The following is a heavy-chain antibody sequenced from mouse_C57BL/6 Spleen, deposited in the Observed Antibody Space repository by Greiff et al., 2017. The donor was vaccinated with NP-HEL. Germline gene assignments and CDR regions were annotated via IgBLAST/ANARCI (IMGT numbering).Heavy chain of an antibody. J-gene: IGHJ2*01. CDR1: GYTFTSYW. V-gene: IGHV1-55*01. D-gene: IGHD4-1*01. CDR3: ASKTGNLDY. Sequence: QVQLQQPGAELVKPGASVKMSCKASGYTFTSYWITWVKQRPGQGLEWIGDLYPGSGSTNYNEKFKSTATLTVDTSSRTAYMQLSSLTSDDSAVYYCASKTGNLDYWGQGTTLTVSS. CDR2: LYPGSGST.